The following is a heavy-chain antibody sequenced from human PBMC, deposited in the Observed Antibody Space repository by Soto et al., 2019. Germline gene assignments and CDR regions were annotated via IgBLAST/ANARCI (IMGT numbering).Heavy chain of an antibody. D-gene: IGHD3-10*01. CDR2: ISSSGSTI. Sequence: PGGSLRLSCTASGFTFSDYYMSWIRQAPGKGLEWVSYISSSGSTIYYADSVKGRFTISRDNAKNSLYLQMNSLRAEDTAVYYCARGFRTNGFGELAAPLFYYYYYYMDVWGKGTTVTVSS. J-gene: IGHJ6*03. V-gene: IGHV3-11*01. CDR3: ARGFRTNGFGELAAPLFYYYYYYMDV. CDR1: GFTFSDYY.